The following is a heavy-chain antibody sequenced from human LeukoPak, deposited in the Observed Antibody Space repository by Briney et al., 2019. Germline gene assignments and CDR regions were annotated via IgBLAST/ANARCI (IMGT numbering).Heavy chain of an antibody. J-gene: IGHJ2*01. Sequence: SETLSLTCTVPGGSISSYYWSWIRQPPGKGLEWIGYIYYSGSTNYNPSLKSRVTISVDTSKNQFSLKLSSVTAADTAVYYCVRDCSGYNWYFDLWGRGTLVTVSS. D-gene: IGHD3-22*01. CDR2: IYYSGST. CDR3: VRDCSGYNWYFDL. CDR1: GGSISSYY. V-gene: IGHV4-59*01.